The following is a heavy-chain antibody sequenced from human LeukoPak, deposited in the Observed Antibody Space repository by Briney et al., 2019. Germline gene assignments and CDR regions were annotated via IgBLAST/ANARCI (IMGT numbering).Heavy chain of an antibody. CDR1: GGSVSSGSYY. J-gene: IGHJ6*02. CDR2: IYYSGST. CDR3: ARVHLYYYYGMDV. Sequence: SETLSLTCTVSGGSVSSGSYYWSWIRQPPGKGLEWIGYIYYSGSTNYNPPLKSRVTISVDTSKNQFSLKLSSVTAADTAVYYCARVHLYYYYGMDVWGQGTTVTVSS. V-gene: IGHV4-61*01.